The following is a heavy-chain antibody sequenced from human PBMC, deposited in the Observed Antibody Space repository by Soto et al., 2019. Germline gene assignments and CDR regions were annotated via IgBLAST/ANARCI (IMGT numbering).Heavy chain of an antibody. V-gene: IGHV3-48*02. J-gene: IGHJ4*02. Sequence: VQLVDSGGGLVQPGGSLRLSCAASGFTFSTYSLNWVRQAPGKGLDWVSYISSSSSTMYYADSVKGRFTISRDNAKNSLYLQMNSLRDEDTAVYYCARAAKTAVAGVIDNWGQGTLVTVSS. D-gene: IGHD6-19*01. CDR2: ISSSSSTM. CDR3: ARAAKTAVAGVIDN. CDR1: GFTFSTYS.